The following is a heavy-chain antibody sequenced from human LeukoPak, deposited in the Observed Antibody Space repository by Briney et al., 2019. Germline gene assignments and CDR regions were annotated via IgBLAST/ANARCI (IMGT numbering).Heavy chain of an antibody. CDR1: GFTFDDYA. Sequence: PGGSLRLSCAASGFTFDDYAMHWVRQAPGKGLEWVSGISWNSGSIGYADSVKGRFTISRDNSKNTLYLQMNSLRAEDTAVYYCARELTRVTYYYDSSGYYSAFDYWGQGTLVTVSS. D-gene: IGHD3-22*01. J-gene: IGHJ4*02. CDR2: ISWNSGSI. V-gene: IGHV3-9*01. CDR3: ARELTRVTYYYDSSGYYSAFDY.